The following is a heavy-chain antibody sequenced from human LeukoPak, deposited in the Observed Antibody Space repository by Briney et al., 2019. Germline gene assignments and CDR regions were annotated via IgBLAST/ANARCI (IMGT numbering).Heavy chain of an antibody. Sequence: GGSLRLSCAASGFTFSSYAMSWARQAPGKGLGWVSAISGSGGSTYYADSVKGRFTISRDNSKNTLYLQMNSLRAEDTAVYYCAKAGGYYGRSAFDIWGQGTMVTVSS. V-gene: IGHV3-23*01. CDR3: AKAGGYYGRSAFDI. J-gene: IGHJ3*02. D-gene: IGHD3-22*01. CDR2: ISGSGGST. CDR1: GFTFSSYA.